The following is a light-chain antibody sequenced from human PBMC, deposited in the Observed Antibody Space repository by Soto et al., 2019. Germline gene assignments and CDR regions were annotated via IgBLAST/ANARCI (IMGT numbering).Light chain of an antibody. Sequence: EIVMTQSPATLSVSPGERATLSRRASQSVSSNLAGYQQKPGQAPRLLIYGASTRATGIPARFSGSGSGTEFTLTISSLQSEDFAVYYCQQYNNWPWTFGQGTKVEIQ. J-gene: IGKJ1*01. CDR1: QSVSSN. V-gene: IGKV3-15*01. CDR3: QQYNNWPWT. CDR2: GAS.